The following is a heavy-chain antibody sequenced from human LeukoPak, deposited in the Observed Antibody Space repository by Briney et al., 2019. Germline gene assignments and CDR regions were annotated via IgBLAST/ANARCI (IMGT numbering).Heavy chain of an antibody. CDR1: GYKFTNYG. D-gene: IGHD5-24*01. Sequence: ASVKVTCKASGYKFTNYGISWVRQAPGQGLEWMGWISPYNGNTIYAQKFQGRVTLTRDMSTSTDYLELSSLRSEDTAVHYCARDNSVRDEAWWFNPWGQGTLVTVSS. CDR2: ISPYNGNT. V-gene: IGHV1-18*01. CDR3: ARDNSVRDEAWWFNP. J-gene: IGHJ5*02.